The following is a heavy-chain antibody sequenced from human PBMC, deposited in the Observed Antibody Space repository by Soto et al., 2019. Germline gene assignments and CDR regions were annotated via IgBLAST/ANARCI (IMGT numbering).Heavy chain of an antibody. V-gene: IGHV4-61*02. D-gene: IGHD3-10*01. Sequence: PSETLSLTCAVSGGSISSGGYYWSWIRQPAGKGLEWIGRIYTSGSTNYNPSLKSRVTMSVDTSKNQFSLKLSSVTAADTAVYYCARDQWFGEPDYWGQGTLVTVSS. CDR3: ARDQWFGEPDY. CDR2: IYTSGST. CDR1: GGSISSGGYY. J-gene: IGHJ4*02.